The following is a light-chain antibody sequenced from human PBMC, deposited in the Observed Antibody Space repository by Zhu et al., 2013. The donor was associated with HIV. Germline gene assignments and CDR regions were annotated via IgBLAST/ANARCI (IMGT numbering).Light chain of an antibody. V-gene: IGKV3D-20*02. CDR2: DAS. Sequence: DIVLTQSPGTLSLSPGESATLSCRTSQSVGSTFLAWYQQKPGQAPRLLIYDASHRAAGVPVRFSGSGSGADFTLTISRLERDDFAVYYCQQRTNWITFGGGTKVE. J-gene: IGKJ4*01. CDR1: QSVGSTF. CDR3: QQRTNWIT.